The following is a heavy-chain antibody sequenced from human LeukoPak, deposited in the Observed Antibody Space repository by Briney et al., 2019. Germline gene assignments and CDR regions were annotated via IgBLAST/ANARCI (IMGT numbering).Heavy chain of an antibody. CDR1: GGSISSYW. D-gene: IGHD6-19*01. V-gene: IGHV4-4*02. CDR3: ATGDNKQWPV. CDR2: IYHSGFT. J-gene: IGHJ4*02. Sequence: SETLSLTCAVSGGSISSYWWTWVRQPPGKGLEWIGEIYHSGFTNYNASLKSRISISIDKSMNEFSLEVRSVTAADTAVYFCATGDNKQWPVWGQGTLVTVSS.